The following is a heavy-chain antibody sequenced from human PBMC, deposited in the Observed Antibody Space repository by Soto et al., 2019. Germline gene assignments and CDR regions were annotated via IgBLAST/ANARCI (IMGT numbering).Heavy chain of an antibody. CDR3: ATQRYFDWLLPFDY. J-gene: IGHJ4*02. CDR2: ISSSSSYI. D-gene: IGHD3-9*01. V-gene: IGHV3-21*01. Sequence: EVQLVESGGGLVKPGGSLRLSCAASGFTFSSYSMNWVRQAPGKGLEWVSSISSSSSYIYYADSVKGRFTISRDNAKNSLYLQMNSLRAEDTAVYYCATQRYFDWLLPFDYWGQGTLVTVSS. CDR1: GFTFSSYS.